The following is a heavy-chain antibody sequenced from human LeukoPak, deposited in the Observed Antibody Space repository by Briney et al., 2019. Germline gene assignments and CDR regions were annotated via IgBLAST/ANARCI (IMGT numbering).Heavy chain of an antibody. J-gene: IGHJ6*04. V-gene: IGHV3-21*01. D-gene: IGHD3-10*02. Sequence: GGSLRLSCAASGFTFSSYSMNWVRQAPGKGLEWVSSISSSSSYIYYADSVKGRFTISRDNAKHSLYLNMKRLRAEDTAVYHCAELGITMIGGVWGKGTTVTTSS. CDR2: ISSSSSYI. CDR3: AELGITMIGGV. CDR1: GFTFSSYS.